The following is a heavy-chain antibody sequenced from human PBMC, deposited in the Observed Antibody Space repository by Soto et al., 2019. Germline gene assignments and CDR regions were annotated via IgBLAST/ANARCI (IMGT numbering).Heavy chain of an antibody. J-gene: IGHJ4*02. Sequence: QVQMVESGGGVVQSGGSLRLSCAASGFTFSNHAIHWVRQAPGKGLEWVALISYDGSYKYFANSVKGRFTVSRDTSKNTVYLQMSSLRADDTAVYYCVKDSHSGYDTGVDYWGQGTLVTVSS. V-gene: IGHV3-30*18. D-gene: IGHD5-12*01. CDR1: GFTFSNHA. CDR3: VKDSHSGYDTGVDY. CDR2: ISYDGSYK.